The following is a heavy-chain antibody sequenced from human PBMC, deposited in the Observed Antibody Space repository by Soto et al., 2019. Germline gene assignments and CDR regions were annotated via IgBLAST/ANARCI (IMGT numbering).Heavy chain of an antibody. D-gene: IGHD2-21*02. J-gene: IGHJ4*02. V-gene: IGHV3-66*01. CDR2: IYSGGST. Sequence: EVQLVESGGGLVQTGGSLRLSCAASGFTVRSNHMSWVRQAPGKGLEWVSVIYSGGSTHYADSVKGRFTISRDNSKNTLYVQMNSLRAEDTAVYYCARGGEGVTAMLYWGQGTLVTVSS. CDR3: ARGGEGVTAMLY. CDR1: GFTVRSNH.